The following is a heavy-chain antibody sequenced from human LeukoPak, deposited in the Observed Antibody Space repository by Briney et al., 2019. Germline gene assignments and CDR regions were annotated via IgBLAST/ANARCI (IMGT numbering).Heavy chain of an antibody. CDR1: GFTFSSYA. CDR3: AAAPTHYYDSSGYYDDY. V-gene: IGHV3-23*01. CDR2: ISGSGGST. J-gene: IGHJ4*02. D-gene: IGHD3-22*01. Sequence: GGSLRLSFAASGFTFSSYAMSWVRRAPGKGLEWVSAISGSGGSTYYADSVKGRFTISRDNSKNTLYLQMNSLRAEDTAVYYCAAAPTHYYDSSGYYDDYWGQGTLVTVSS.